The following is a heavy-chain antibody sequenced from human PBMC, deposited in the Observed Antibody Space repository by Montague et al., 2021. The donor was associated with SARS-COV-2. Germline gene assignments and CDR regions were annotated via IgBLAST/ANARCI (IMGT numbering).Heavy chain of an antibody. Sequence: TLSLTCTVSGGSISSGGYYWSWIRQHPGKGLEWIGYIYYSGSTYYNPSLKSRVTISVDTSKNQFSLKLSSVTAADTAVYYCARDRYSGYVLDAFDIWGQGTTVPVSS. CDR1: GGSISSGGYY. V-gene: IGHV4-31*03. CDR3: ARDRYSGYVLDAFDI. D-gene: IGHD5-12*01. CDR2: IYYSGST. J-gene: IGHJ3*02.